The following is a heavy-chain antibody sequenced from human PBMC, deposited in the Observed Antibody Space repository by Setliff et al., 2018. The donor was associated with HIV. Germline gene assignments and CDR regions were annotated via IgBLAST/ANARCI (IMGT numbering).Heavy chain of an antibody. CDR1: GGSINSHY. D-gene: IGHD3-22*01. CDR3: TRRDNSVSGYYTDHAFDI. CDR2: VYYNGNT. V-gene: IGHV4-59*11. Sequence: PSETLSLTCSVSGGSINSHYWSWIRQTPGEGLEWIGYVYYNGNTNNNPSLRSRVTISLDKSKNQFSLKVNSVTAADTAVYYCTRRDNSVSGYYTDHAFDIWGQGTLVTVSS. J-gene: IGHJ3*02.